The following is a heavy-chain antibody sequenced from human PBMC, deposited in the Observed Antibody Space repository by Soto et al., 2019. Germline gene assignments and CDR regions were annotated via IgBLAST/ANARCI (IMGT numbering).Heavy chain of an antibody. J-gene: IGHJ6*02. CDR3: ARDAYYYGSGSSYYYGMDV. Sequence: SETLSLTCTVSGGSFSTYYWNWIRQPPGKGLEWIGYIYDSGSTNYNPSVKSRVTISVDTSKNQFSLKLSSVTAEDTAVYYCARDAYYYGSGSSYYYGMDVWGQGTTVTVSS. D-gene: IGHD3-10*01. V-gene: IGHV4-59*01. CDR1: GGSFSTYY. CDR2: IYDSGST.